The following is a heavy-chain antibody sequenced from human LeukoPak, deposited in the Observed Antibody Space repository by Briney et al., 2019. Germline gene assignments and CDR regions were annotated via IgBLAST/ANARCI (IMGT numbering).Heavy chain of an antibody. V-gene: IGHV3-23*01. J-gene: IGHJ5*02. D-gene: IGHD5-18*01. Sequence: PGGSLRLSCVGSGFTFRSHAMSWVRQAPEKGLEFVSGIYENGGTTYYADSVKGRFSISRDNSKNTLYLQMNSLRAEDTAVYYCAKFLDTAMVPVVGWFDPWGQGTLVTVSS. CDR1: GFTFRSHA. CDR2: IYENGGTT. CDR3: AKFLDTAMVPVVGWFDP.